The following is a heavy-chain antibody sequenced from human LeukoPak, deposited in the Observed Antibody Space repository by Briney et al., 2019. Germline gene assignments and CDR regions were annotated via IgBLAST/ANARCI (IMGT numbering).Heavy chain of an antibody. CDR3: ARHLAIYDSGGYYYERGRYYFDF. V-gene: IGHV4-39*01. Sequence: SETLSLTCTVSGGSISSSSYYWGWFRQPPGKGLEWIGTIYYSGSTYYNPSLKSRITISVDTSKNQFSLKLSSVTAADTAVYYCARHLAIYDSGGYYYERGRYYFDFWGQGALVTVSS. J-gene: IGHJ4*02. CDR2: IYYSGST. CDR1: GGSISSSSYY. D-gene: IGHD3-22*01.